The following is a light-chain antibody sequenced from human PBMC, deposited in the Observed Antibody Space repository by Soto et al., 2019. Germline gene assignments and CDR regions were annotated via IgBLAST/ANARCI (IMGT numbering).Light chain of an antibody. CDR3: GSFAASNNLL. Sequence: QSVLTQPPSASGYPGQSVTISCTGTGSDVGGYNYVSWYQQHPGKAPKLVIFDVSRRPSGVPDRFSGSKSGNTASLTVSGLQAEDEADYYCGSFAASNNLLFGRGTKVTVL. CDR1: GSDVGGYNY. CDR2: DVS. J-gene: IGLJ2*01. V-gene: IGLV2-8*01.